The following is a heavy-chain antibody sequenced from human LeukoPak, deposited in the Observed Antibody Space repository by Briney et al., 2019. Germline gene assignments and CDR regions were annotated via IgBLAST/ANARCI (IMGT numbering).Heavy chain of an antibody. Sequence: PSQTLSLTCTVSGGSISSGSYYWSWIRQPAGKGLEWIGRIYTSGSTNYNPSLKSRVTISVDTSKNQFSLKLSSVTAADTAVYYCARDRRSWFDPWGREPWSPSPQ. CDR3: ARDRRSWFDP. J-gene: IGHJ5*02. CDR2: IYTSGST. V-gene: IGHV4-61*02. CDR1: GGSISSGSYY.